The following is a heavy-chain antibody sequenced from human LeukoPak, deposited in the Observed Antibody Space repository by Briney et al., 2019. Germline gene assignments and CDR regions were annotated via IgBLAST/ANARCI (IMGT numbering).Heavy chain of an antibody. CDR3: AKDPQRHTPEDI. J-gene: IGHJ3*02. Sequence: GGSLRLSCAASGFSFSNYAMTWVRQAPGKGLEWVSSISVSGGRTYYADSVKGRFTISRDNSDNTLCLQMDSLRAEDTAVYYCAKDPQRHTPEDIWGQGTMVTVSS. V-gene: IGHV3-23*01. D-gene: IGHD1-14*01. CDR1: GFSFSNYA. CDR2: ISVSGGRT.